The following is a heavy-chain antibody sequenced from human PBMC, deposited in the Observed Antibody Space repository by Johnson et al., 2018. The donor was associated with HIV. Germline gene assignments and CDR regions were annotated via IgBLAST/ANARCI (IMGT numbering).Heavy chain of an antibody. CDR1: GFTFSSYW. CDR2: IKQDGSEK. V-gene: IGHV3-7*01. J-gene: IGHJ3*02. Sequence: VQLVESGGGVVQPGRSLRLSCAASGFTFSSYWMSWVRQAPGKWLEWVANIKQDGSEKYYVDSVKGRFTISRDNSKNTLYLQMNSLRAEDTAVYYCAKDQYGSSGRYAFDIWGQGTMVTVSS. CDR3: AKDQYGSSGRYAFDI. D-gene: IGHD3-10*01.